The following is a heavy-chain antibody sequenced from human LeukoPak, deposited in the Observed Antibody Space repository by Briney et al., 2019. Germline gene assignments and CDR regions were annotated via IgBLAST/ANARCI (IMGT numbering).Heavy chain of an antibody. V-gene: IGHV3-23*01. Sequence: GGSLRLSCAASGFTFSSYAMSWVRQAPGTGLEWVSALSGSGGSTYYADSVEGRFTVSRDNSKNTLYLQMNSLRAEDTAVYYCAGQYQLLSNAFDIWGQGTMVTVSS. D-gene: IGHD2-2*01. CDR2: LSGSGGST. CDR1: GFTFSSYA. CDR3: AGQYQLLSNAFDI. J-gene: IGHJ3*02.